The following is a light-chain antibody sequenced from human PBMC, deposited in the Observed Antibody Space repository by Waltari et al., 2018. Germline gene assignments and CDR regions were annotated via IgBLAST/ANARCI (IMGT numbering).Light chain of an antibody. CDR1: NIGDKT. J-gene: IGLJ1*01. Sequence: SYELTQSLSMSVALGRTARITCGGNNIGDKTVHWYQQKPGQAPRLVIYKDTNRPSGIPGPFSGSNSGNTATLTISGVQVEDDGHYYCQVWDGTTGVFGTGTKVSVL. V-gene: IGLV3-9*01. CDR2: KDT. CDR3: QVWDGTTGV.